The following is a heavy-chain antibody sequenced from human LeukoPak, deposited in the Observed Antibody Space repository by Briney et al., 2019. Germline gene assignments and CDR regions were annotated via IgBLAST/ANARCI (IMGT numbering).Heavy chain of an antibody. D-gene: IGHD1-26*01. CDR3: VRALGANDY. J-gene: IGHJ4*02. CDR2: INPDGSST. Sequence: GGSLRLSCAASGFTFSSSWMHWVRQAPGKGLVWVSRINPDGSSTTYADSVKGRFTISRDNAKNTLYLQMDSLRAEDTAVYYCVRALGANDYWGQGTLVTVSS. CDR1: GFTFSSSW. V-gene: IGHV3-74*01.